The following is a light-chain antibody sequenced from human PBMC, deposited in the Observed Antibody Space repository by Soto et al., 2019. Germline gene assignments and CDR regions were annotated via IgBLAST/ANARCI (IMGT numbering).Light chain of an antibody. V-gene: IGKV3-20*01. CDR1: QRVSSSY. Sequence: EIVLTQSPGTLALSPGERATLSCRASQRVSSSYLAWYQQKPGQAPRLLIYGTSSRATAIPDRFSGSGSGTDFTLTISRLEPEDFAVYYCQQYGSSSWTFGQGTKVEIK. CDR3: QQYGSSSWT. CDR2: GTS. J-gene: IGKJ1*01.